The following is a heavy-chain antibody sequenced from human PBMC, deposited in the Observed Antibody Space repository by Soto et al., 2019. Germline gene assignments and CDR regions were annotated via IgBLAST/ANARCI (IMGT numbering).Heavy chain of an antibody. J-gene: IGHJ6*02. Sequence: GGSLRLSCAASGFTFSSYAMSWVRQAPGKGLEWVSAISGSGGSTYYADSVKGRFTISRDNSKNTLYLQMNSLRAEDTAVYYCAKVPPSFIWDRYYYGMDVWGQGTTVTVS. V-gene: IGHV3-23*01. D-gene: IGHD3-16*01. CDR3: AKVPPSFIWDRYYYGMDV. CDR2: ISGSGGST. CDR1: GFTFSSYA.